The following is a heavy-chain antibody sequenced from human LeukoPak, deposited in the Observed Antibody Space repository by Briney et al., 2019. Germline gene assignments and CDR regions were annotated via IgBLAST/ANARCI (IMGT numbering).Heavy chain of an antibody. V-gene: IGHV3-23*01. CDR2: ISGTADST. Sequence: GGSLRLSCAASGFTFSSSGMSWVRQAPGKGLEWVSSISGTADSTYYADSVKGRFTISRDNPKNTLYLQMNSLRVEDTAVYYCAKGAYTSWGQGTLVTVSS. J-gene: IGHJ5*02. CDR1: GFTFSSSG. CDR3: AKGAYTS. D-gene: IGHD2-21*01.